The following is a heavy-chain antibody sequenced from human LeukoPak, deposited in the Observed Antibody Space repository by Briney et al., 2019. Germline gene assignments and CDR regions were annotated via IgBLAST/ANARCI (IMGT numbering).Heavy chain of an antibody. CDR1: GFTFSTYA. CDR3: AKATPIAAAGYFDF. J-gene: IGHJ4*02. D-gene: IGHD6-13*01. Sequence: GGSLRLSCAASGFTFSTYAMSWVRQAPGKGLEWVSAIHGSGDSTYYANSVKGRFTISRDNSKNTLYLQMNSLRAEDTAIYYCAKATPIAAAGYFDFWGQGTLVTVSS. V-gene: IGHV3-23*01. CDR2: IHGSGDST.